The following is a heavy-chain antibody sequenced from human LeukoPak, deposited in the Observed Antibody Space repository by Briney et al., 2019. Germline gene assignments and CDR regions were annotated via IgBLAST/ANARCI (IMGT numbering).Heavy chain of an antibody. CDR2: FYHSA. Sequence: NPSETLSLTCTVSGGSIIGSGGYYWTWIRQHPEKGLEWIGYFYHSASYNPSLKSRATISVDTSKNQFSLSLASVTAADTAVYYCVREAEYGEDYYWGQGAQVIVS. J-gene: IGHJ4*02. D-gene: IGHD4-17*01. CDR3: VREAEYGEDYY. V-gene: IGHV4-31*03. CDR1: GGSIIGSGGYY.